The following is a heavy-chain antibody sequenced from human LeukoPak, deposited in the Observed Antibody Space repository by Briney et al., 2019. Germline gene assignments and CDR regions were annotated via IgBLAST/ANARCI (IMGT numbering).Heavy chain of an antibody. D-gene: IGHD3-22*01. CDR3: ARVDRTYYYDSSGYFDY. CDR2: IYSGGST. J-gene: IGHJ4*02. V-gene: IGHV3-53*01. CDR1: GFTVSSNY. Sequence: LPGGSLTLSCAASGFTVSSNYMSWVRQAPGKGLEWVSVIYSGGSTYYADSVKGRFTISRDNSKNTLDLQMNSVRAEDTAVYYCARVDRTYYYDSSGYFDYWGQGTLVTVSS.